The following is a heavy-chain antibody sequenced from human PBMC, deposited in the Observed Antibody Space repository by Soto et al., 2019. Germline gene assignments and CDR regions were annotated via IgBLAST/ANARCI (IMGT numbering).Heavy chain of an antibody. Sequence: SVKVSCKASGGTFSSYAISWVRQAPGQGLEWMGGIIPIFGTANYAQKFQGRVTITADESTSTAYMELSSLRSEDTAVYYCARGNGWGSSSFRDYYYGMDVWGQGATVTVSS. V-gene: IGHV1-69*13. CDR2: IIPIFGTA. CDR1: GGTFSSYA. CDR3: ARGNGWGSSSFRDYYYGMDV. D-gene: IGHD6-13*01. J-gene: IGHJ6*02.